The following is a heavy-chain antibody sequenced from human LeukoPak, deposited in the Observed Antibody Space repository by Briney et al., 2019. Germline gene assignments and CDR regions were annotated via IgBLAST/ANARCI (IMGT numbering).Heavy chain of an antibody. CDR3: ARDGLRYCSSTSCYTFDY. CDR1: GYTFTGYY. Sequence: ASVKVSCKASGYTFTGYYMHWVRQAPGQGLEWMGWINPNSGGTNYAQKFQGRVTMTRDTSISTAYMELSRLRSDDTAVYYCARDGLRYCSSTSCYTFDYWGQGTLVTVSS. V-gene: IGHV1-2*02. CDR2: INPNSGGT. J-gene: IGHJ4*02. D-gene: IGHD2-2*02.